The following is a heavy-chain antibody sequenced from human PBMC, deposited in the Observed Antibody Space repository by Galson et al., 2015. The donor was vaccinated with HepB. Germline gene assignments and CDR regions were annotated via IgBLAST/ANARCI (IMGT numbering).Heavy chain of an antibody. CDR1: GFTFSGSA. Sequence: SLRLSCAASGFTFSGSAIHWVRQASGKGPEWVGRIKSNANNYATSYVSSLKGRFTISRDDSKKMAYLHMKSLKTEDTAVYYCIRSGDFSGYSSRWGQGTLVTVSS. CDR2: IKSNANNYAT. D-gene: IGHD6-13*01. J-gene: IGHJ4*02. V-gene: IGHV3-73*01. CDR3: IRSGDFSGYSSR.